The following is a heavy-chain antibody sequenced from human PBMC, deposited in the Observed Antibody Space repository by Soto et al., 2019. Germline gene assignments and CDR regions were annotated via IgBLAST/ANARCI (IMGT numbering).Heavy chain of an antibody. D-gene: IGHD6-13*01. CDR2: ISYDGSNK. CDR3: AKNGCDPGIASN. V-gene: IGHV3-30*18. J-gene: IGHJ4*02. Sequence: PGGSLRLSCAASGFTFSSYGMHWVRQAPGKGLEWVAVISYDGSNKYYADSVKGRFTISRDNSKNTLYLQMNSLRAEDTAVYYCAKNGCDPGIASNWGQGTLVTVSS. CDR1: GFTFSSYG.